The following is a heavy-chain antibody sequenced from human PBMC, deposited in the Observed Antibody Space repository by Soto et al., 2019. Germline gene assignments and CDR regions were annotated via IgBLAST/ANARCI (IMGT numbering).Heavy chain of an antibody. V-gene: IGHV3-23*01. Sequence: GGSLRLSYATSGFIFSSNAINWVRQAPEKGLERVSLISGSGGVTYYKDSVKGRFSISRANSKNTVYLQMNSLKAEDTAVYYCAIDPFSGDIVGTTNWGQGTPVTVSS. CDR2: ISGSGGVT. J-gene: IGHJ4*02. CDR1: GFIFSSNA. D-gene: IGHD1-26*01. CDR3: AIDPFSGDIVGTTN.